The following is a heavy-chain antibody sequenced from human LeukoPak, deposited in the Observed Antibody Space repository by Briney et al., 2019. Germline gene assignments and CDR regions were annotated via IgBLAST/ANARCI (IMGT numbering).Heavy chain of an antibody. D-gene: IGHD2-21*01. V-gene: IGHV3-7*01. J-gene: IGHJ4*02. CDR3: ARDSPNEAILWWSIDY. CDR2: INQDGSEE. CDR1: GFTFSSYW. Sequence: GGSLRLSCAASGFTFSSYWMSWVRQAPEKGLEWVANINQDGSEEYYVDSVKGRFTFSRDNAKNSLFLQMNSLRAEDTAVYYCARDSPNEAILWWSIDYWGQGTLVTVSS.